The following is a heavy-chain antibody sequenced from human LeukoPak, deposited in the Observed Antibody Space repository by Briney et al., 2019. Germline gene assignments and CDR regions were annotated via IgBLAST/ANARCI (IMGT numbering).Heavy chain of an antibody. J-gene: IGHJ4*02. V-gene: IGHV3-30-3*01. Sequence: GGSLRLSCAASGFNFSNYAINWVRQPPGKGLEWVAVISYDGTNRYHADYVWGRFTISRDNSKNTLYLQMNSLRAEDTAVYYCARDYGDYYFDYWGQGTLVTVSS. CDR2: ISYDGTNR. CDR1: GFNFSNYA. D-gene: IGHD3-10*01. CDR3: ARDYGDYYFDY.